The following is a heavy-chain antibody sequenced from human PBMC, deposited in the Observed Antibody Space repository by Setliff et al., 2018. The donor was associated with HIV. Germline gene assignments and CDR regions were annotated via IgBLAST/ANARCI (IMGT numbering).Heavy chain of an antibody. CDR3: ARDSDGSSYYHFAH. D-gene: IGHD3-22*01. J-gene: IGHJ4*02. V-gene: IGHV4-59*01. CDR2: IYFTGPT. CDR1: NGSIGTYY. Sequence: PSETLSLTCTVSNGSIGTYYRTWIRQPPGKGLEYIGYIYFTGPTKFNPSLKSRVSISVDTSKNQFSLKLKSVTAADTAVYYCARDSDGSSYYHFAHWSQGTLVTVSS.